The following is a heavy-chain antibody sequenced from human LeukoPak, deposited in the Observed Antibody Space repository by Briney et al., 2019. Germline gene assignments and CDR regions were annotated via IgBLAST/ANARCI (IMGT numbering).Heavy chain of an antibody. Sequence: ASVKVSCKASGYTFTNYFMHWVRQAAGQGLEWMGIINPGADTTTYAQKFHGRLTMTRDTSTSTVYMQLSSLGSEDTAVYYCARGASSGSLPDYWGQGTLVTVSS. D-gene: IGHD1-26*01. CDR3: ARGASSGSLPDY. J-gene: IGHJ4*02. CDR1: GYTFTNYF. CDR2: INPGADTT. V-gene: IGHV1-46*01.